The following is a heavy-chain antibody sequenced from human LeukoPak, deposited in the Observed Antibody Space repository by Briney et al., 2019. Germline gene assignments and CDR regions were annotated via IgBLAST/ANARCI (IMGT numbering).Heavy chain of an antibody. V-gene: IGHV4-59*01. Sequence: PSETLSLTCTVSGGSISSYYWSWIRQPPGKGLEWIGYIYYSGSTNHNPSLKSRVTISVDTSKNQFSLKLSSVTAADTAVYYCARVSRYCSSTSCYTWFDYWGQGTLVTVSS. D-gene: IGHD2-2*02. J-gene: IGHJ4*02. CDR1: GGSISSYY. CDR3: ARVSRYCSSTSCYTWFDY. CDR2: IYYSGST.